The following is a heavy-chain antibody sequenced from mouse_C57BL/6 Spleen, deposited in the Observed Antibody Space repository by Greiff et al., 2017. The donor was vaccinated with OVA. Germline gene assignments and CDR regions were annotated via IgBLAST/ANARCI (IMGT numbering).Heavy chain of an antibody. J-gene: IGHJ1*03. CDR1: GYAFSSYW. D-gene: IGHD1-1*01. CDR2: IYPGDGDT. V-gene: IGHV1-80*01. Sequence: QVQLQQSGAELVKPGASVKISCKASGYAFSSYWMNWVKQRPGKGLEWIGQIYPGDGDTNYNGKFKGKATLTADKSSSTAYMQLSSLTSEDSAVYFCARGFHYYGSSYEYFDVWGTGTTVTVSS. CDR3: ARGFHYYGSSYEYFDV.